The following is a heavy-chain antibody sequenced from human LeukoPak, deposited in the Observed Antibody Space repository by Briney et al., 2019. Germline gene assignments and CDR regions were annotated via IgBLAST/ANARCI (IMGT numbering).Heavy chain of an antibody. CDR1: GDSITSSSYY. V-gene: IGHV4-39*01. J-gene: IGHJ4*02. CDR2: IYYTGGT. D-gene: IGHD4-11*01. CDR3: ARHGGTRVTLVEVYYFDY. Sequence: SETLSLTCSVFGDSITSSSYYWAWIRQFPEKGLEWIGSIYYTGGTYYSPSLKSRVTISVDTSKNQFSLKLSSVSAADTAVYYCARHGGTRVTLVEVYYFDYWGQGTLVTVSS.